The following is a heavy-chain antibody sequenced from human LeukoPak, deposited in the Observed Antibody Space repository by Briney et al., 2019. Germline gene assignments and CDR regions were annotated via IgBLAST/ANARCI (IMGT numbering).Heavy chain of an antibody. J-gene: IGHJ4*02. D-gene: IGHD5-18*01. CDR3: ARGGYSYGFPFDY. Sequence: GGSLRLSCAASGFTVSSNYMSWVRQAPGKGLEWVSVIYSGGSTYYADSVKGRFTISRDNSKNTLYLQMNSLRAEDTAVYYCARGGYSYGFPFDYWGQGTLVTVSS. CDR1: GFTVSSNY. CDR2: IYSGGST. V-gene: IGHV3-53*01.